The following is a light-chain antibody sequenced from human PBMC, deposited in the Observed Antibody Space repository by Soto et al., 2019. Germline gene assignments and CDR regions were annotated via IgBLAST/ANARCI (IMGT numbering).Light chain of an antibody. Sequence: EIVLTQSPGTLSLSPGEGATLSCRASQSVSSSYLAWYQQKPGQAPRLLIYGASSRATGIPDRFSGSGSGTDFPLTISRLEPEDFAVYYCQHYGNSPPVTFGGGTKVEIK. CDR1: QSVSSSY. CDR3: QHYGNSPPVT. V-gene: IGKV3-20*01. CDR2: GAS. J-gene: IGKJ4*01.